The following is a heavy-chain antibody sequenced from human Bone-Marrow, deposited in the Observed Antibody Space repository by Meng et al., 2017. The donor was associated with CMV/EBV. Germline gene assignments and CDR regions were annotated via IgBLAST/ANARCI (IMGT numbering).Heavy chain of an antibody. CDR3: ARLKDIVVVPAATEGDYYYYGMDV. CDR1: GGTFSSYA. CDR2: IIPILGIA. Sequence: SVKVSCKASGGTFSSYAISWVRQAPGQGLEWMGGIIPILGIANYAQKFQGRVTITADKSTSTAYMELSSLRSEDTAVYYCARLKDIVVVPAATEGDYYYYGMDVCGQGTTVTVSS. V-gene: IGHV1-69*10. D-gene: IGHD2-2*01. J-gene: IGHJ6*02.